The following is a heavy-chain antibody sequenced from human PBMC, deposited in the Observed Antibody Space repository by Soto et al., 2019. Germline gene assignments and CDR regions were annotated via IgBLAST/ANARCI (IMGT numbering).Heavy chain of an antibody. CDR3: AREDRDRETGLVPAAIDGMDV. CDR2: IIPIVGIA. Sequence: QVQLVQSGAEVKKPGSSVKVSCKASGGTFSRYSITWVRQAPGHGLEWIGRIIPIVGIASYAQKFQGRVTITGDESTSTAYMELSRLRSDDTGVYYCAREDRDRETGLVPAAIDGMDVWGQGTTVTVSS. D-gene: IGHD2-2*01. CDR1: GGTFSRYS. J-gene: IGHJ6*02. V-gene: IGHV1-69*08.